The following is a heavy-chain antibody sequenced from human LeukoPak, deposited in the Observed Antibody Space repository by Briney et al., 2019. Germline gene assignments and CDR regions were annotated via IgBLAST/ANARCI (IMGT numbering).Heavy chain of an antibody. J-gene: IGHJ4*02. CDR3: ARDSYCGGDCYPPLLYYFDY. D-gene: IGHD2-21*02. Sequence: SETLSLTCAVYGGSFSGYYWSWIRQPPGKGLEWIGEINHSGSTNYNPSLKSRVTISVDTFKNQFSLKLSSVTAADTAVYYCARDSYCGGDCYPPLLYYFDYWGQGTLVTVSS. CDR1: GGSFSGYY. CDR2: INHSGST. V-gene: IGHV4-34*01.